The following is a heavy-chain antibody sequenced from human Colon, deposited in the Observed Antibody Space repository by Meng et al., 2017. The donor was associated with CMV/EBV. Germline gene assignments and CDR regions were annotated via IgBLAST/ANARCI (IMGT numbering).Heavy chain of an antibody. CDR1: GGSFSSYY. D-gene: IGHD2-15*01. CDR3: ATDTTLNCSGGSCYDY. V-gene: IGHV4-34*01. J-gene: IGHJ4*02. CDR2: INHSGST. Sequence: SETLSLTCAVYGGSFSSYYWSWVRQPPGKGLDWIGEINHSGSTNYNPSLKSRVTISVDTSKKQFSLKLSSVTAADTAVYYCATDTTLNCSGGSCYDYWGQGTLVTVSS.